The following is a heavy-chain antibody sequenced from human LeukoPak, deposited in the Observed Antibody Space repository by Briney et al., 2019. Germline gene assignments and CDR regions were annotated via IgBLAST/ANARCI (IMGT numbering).Heavy chain of an antibody. V-gene: IGHV3-66*01. CDR3: ARYSGSYSGSFDI. CDR1: GFTVSSNY. J-gene: IGHJ3*02. CDR2: IYSGGST. Sequence: GGSLRLSCAASGFTVSSNYMSWVRQAPGKGLEWVSVIYSGGSTYYADSVKGRFTISRDNSKNTLYLQMNSLRAEDTAVYYCARYSGSYSGSFDIWAQGTMVTVSS. D-gene: IGHD1-26*01.